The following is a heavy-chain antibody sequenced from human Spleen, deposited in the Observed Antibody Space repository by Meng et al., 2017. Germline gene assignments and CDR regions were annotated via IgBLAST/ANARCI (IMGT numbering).Heavy chain of an antibody. CDR3: ARDHGSGWYFYDIYFDY. CDR2: INHSGST. CDR1: GGSFSDYY. D-gene: IGHD6-19*01. J-gene: IGHJ4*02. Sequence: QVQLQQWGAGLLKPSQTLSLTCAVSGGSFSDYYWSWLRQPPGKGLEWIGEINHSGSTNYNPSLKSRVTISVDTSKNPFSLKLSSVTAADTAVYYCARDHGSGWYFYDIYFDYWGQGTLVTVSS. V-gene: IGHV4-34*01.